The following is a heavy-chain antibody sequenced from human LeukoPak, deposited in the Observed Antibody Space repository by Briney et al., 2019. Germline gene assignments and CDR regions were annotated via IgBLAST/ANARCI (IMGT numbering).Heavy chain of an antibody. V-gene: IGHV4-34*01. Sequence: SETLSLTCAVSGVSFDDYFWRWVRQTPGKGLEWIGEINHSGYTNDSPSLKSRVTLSIDTSRKQFSLNLRSVTVADAGIYYCTRMTAGHDYWGRGTLVTVSS. CDR2: INHSGYT. CDR1: GVSFDDYF. D-gene: IGHD2-21*02. CDR3: TRMTAGHDY. J-gene: IGHJ4*02.